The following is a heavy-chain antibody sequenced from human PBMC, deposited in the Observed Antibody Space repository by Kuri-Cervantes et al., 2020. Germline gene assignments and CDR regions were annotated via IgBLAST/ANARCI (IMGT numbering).Heavy chain of an antibody. CDR3: ARAGGHYDYVWGSYRLTYFDH. Sequence: ASVKVSCKASGYTFTSYGISWVRQAPGQGLEWMGWISAYNGNTNYAQKLQGRVTMTTDTSTSTAYMELRSLRSDDTAVYYCARAGGHYDYVWGSYRLTYFDHWGQGTLVPSPQ. CDR1: GYTFTSYG. D-gene: IGHD3-16*02. CDR2: ISAYNGNT. J-gene: IGHJ4*02. V-gene: IGHV1-18*01.